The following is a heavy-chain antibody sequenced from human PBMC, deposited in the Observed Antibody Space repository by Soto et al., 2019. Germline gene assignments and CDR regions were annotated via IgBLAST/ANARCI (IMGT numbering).Heavy chain of an antibody. CDR1: GFTFSSYA. Sequence: QVQLVESGGGVVQPGRSLRLSCAASGFTFSSYAMHWVRQAPGKGLEWVAVISYDGSNKYYADSVKGRFTISRDNSKNTLYRQMNRLRAEDTAVYYWERGSYEDTSIVLTDWGQGTLVTVSS. CDR3: ERGSYEDTSIVLTD. D-gene: IGHD5-18*01. CDR2: ISYDGSNK. J-gene: IGHJ4*02. V-gene: IGHV3-30-3*01.